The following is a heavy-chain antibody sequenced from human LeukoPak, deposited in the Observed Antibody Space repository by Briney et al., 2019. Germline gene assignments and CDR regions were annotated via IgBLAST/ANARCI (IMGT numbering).Heavy chain of an antibody. J-gene: IGHJ6*03. CDR1: GGSFSGYY. CDR3: ARGGRYSSSWRDYYYYMDV. CDR2: INHSGST. V-gene: IGHV4-34*01. D-gene: IGHD6-13*01. Sequence: SETLSLTCAVYGGSFSGYYWSWIRQPPGRGLEWIGEINHSGSTNYNPSLKSRVTISVDTSKNQFSLKLSSVTAADTAVYYCARGGRYSSSWRDYYYYMDVWGKGTTVTVSS.